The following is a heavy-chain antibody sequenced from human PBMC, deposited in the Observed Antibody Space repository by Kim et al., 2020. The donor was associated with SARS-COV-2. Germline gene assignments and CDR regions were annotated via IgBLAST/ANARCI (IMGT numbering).Heavy chain of an antibody. CDR2: FGNTGST. CDR3: ARQFDH. V-gene: IGHV4-39*01. Sequence: SETLSLTCTVSGGSIRSGSYSWDWIRQPPGKGLEWIGSFGNTGSTYYNPSLESRVTISVDTSKNQFSLRLSSVTAADTAVYYCARQFDHWGQGTLVTVSS. J-gene: IGHJ4*02. CDR1: GGSIRSGSYS.